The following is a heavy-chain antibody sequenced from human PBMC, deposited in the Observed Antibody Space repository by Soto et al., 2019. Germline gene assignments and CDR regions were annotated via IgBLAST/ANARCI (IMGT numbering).Heavy chain of an antibody. V-gene: IGHV2-26*01. CDR3: GRIAGYYGSSGFDY. D-gene: IGHD3-22*01. CDR1: GFSLSNARMG. CDR2: IFSNDEK. J-gene: IGHJ4*02. Sequence: QVTLKESGPVLVKPTETLTLTCTVSGFSLSNARMGVSWIRQPPGKALEWLAHIFSNDEKSYSTALKSRRTISKDTSKTQVVLTMTNMDPVDTATYYCGRIAGYYGSSGFDYWGQGTLVTVSS.